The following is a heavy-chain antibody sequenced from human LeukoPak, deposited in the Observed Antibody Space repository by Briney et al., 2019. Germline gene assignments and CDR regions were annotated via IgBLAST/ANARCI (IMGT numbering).Heavy chain of an antibody. CDR1: GFTFSSYA. J-gene: IGHJ4*02. V-gene: IGHV3-23*01. CDR3: AKDTVSGSYYVGLPNYFDY. Sequence: PGGSLRLSCAASGFTFSSYAMSWVRQAPGKGLEWVSAISGSGGSTYYADSVKGRFTISRDNSKNTLYLQMNSLRAEDTAVYYCAKDTVSGSYYVGLPNYFDYWGQGTLVTVSS. CDR2: ISGSGGST. D-gene: IGHD1-26*01.